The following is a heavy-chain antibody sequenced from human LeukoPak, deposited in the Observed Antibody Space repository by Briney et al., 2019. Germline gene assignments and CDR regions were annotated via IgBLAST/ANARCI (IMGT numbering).Heavy chain of an antibody. CDR2: ISSSSSYI. CDR1: GFTITNYW. Sequence: PGGSLRLSCVGSGFTITNYWMHWVRQAPGKGLEWVSSISSSSSYIYYADSVKGRFTISRDNAKNSLYLQMNSLRAEDTAVYYCARKYYYGSGSYSFDYWGQGTLVTVSS. CDR3: ARKYYYGSGSYSFDY. J-gene: IGHJ4*02. D-gene: IGHD3-10*01. V-gene: IGHV3-21*01.